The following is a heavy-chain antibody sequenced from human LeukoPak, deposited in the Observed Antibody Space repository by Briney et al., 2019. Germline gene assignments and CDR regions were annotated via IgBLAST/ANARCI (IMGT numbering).Heavy chain of an antibody. CDR2: IYYGGST. V-gene: IGHV4-59*02. D-gene: IGHD3-10*01. J-gene: IGHJ5*02. CDR3: ARDQGTWWFDP. CDR1: GGTVSSNY. Sequence: PSETLTLTCTASGGTVSSNYRSWIRQPPGKGLEWIGYIYYGGSTNYTPSLKSRVTISVDTSKNHFSLKLSSVTAADTALYYCARDQGTWWFDPWGQGTLVTVSS.